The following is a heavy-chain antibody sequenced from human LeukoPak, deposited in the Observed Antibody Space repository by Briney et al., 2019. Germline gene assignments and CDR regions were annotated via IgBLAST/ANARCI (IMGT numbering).Heavy chain of an antibody. D-gene: IGHD6-19*01. CDR3: AKHPWWYNTSQSSGFYYNMDV. Sequence: SLRLCCVASVFNFDQYAMLGLRQAPGKGLEGVAGISWGSCKIVYADSGRGRFTIARDNDKNSLYLQMHDLTDEAKALYYCAKHPWWYNTSQSSGFYYNMDVWGKGTTVIVS. CDR2: ISWGSCKI. V-gene: IGHV3-9*01. J-gene: IGHJ6*03. CDR1: VFNFDQYA.